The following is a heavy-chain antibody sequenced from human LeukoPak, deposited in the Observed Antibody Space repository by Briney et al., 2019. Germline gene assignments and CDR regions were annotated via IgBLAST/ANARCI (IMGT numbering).Heavy chain of an antibody. CDR1: GGSIASYY. CDR3: ARLQLGDFDY. CDR2: ISYRGST. D-gene: IGHD1-1*01. V-gene: IGHV4-59*01. Sequence: PSETLSLTCTVSGGSIASYYWSWIRQFPGKGLEWIGYISYRGSTSYNPSLNSRVSISLDTSKNQLSLRLNSVTAADTAVYYCARLQLGDFDYWGQGTLVTVSS. J-gene: IGHJ4*02.